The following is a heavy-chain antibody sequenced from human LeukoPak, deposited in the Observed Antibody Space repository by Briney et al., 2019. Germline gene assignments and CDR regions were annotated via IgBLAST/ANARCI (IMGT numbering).Heavy chain of an antibody. CDR2: ISAYNGNT. CDR3: ARVGDGIVVVPAASGWFDP. J-gene: IGHJ5*02. V-gene: IGHV1-18*01. D-gene: IGHD2-2*01. CDR1: GYTFTSYG. Sequence: ASVKVSCKASGYTFTSYGISWVRQAPGQGLEWMGWISAYNGNTNYAQKLQGRVTMTTDTSTSTAYMELRSLRSDDTAVYYCARVGDGIVVVPAASGWFDPWGQGTLVTVSS.